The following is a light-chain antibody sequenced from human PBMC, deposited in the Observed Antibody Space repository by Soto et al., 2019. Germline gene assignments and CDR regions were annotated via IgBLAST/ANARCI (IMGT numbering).Light chain of an antibody. CDR2: GAS. CDR3: QQYNNWPRT. J-gene: IGKJ1*01. CDR1: QSVSSN. V-gene: IGKV3-15*01. Sequence: EILMTQSPATLSVSPGERATLSCMASQSVSSNLAWYQQKPGQAPRLLIYGASIRATGIPARFSGSGSGTEFTLTISSLQSEDFAVYYCQQYNNWPRTFGQGTKVDI.